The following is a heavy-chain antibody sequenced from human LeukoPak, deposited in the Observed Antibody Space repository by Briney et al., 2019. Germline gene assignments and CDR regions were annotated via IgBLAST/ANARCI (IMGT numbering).Heavy chain of an antibody. V-gene: IGHV1-46*01. CDR1: GYTFTGYW. CDR2: ISPSGGST. D-gene: IGHD2-15*01. CDR3: AREKRVGRVAATFFDY. J-gene: IGHJ4*02. Sequence: GASVKVSCKAFGYTFTGYWMHWVRQAPGQGPEWMGVISPSGGSTIYAQKFKGRVTLTRDMSTSTDYLELSSLRSEDTAVYYCAREKRVGRVAATFFDYWGQGTLVTVSS.